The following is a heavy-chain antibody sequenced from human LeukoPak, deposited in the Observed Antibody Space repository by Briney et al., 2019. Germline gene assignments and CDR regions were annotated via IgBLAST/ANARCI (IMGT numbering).Heavy chain of an antibody. J-gene: IGHJ4*02. CDR3: ARGRVAGD. D-gene: IGHD6-19*01. V-gene: IGHV4-39*01. Sequence: PSETLSLTCTVSGGSISSSSYYWGWIRQPPGKGLEWIGSIYYSGSTYYNPSLKSRVTISVDTSKNQFSLKLSSVTAADTAVYYCARGRVAGDWGQGTLVTVSS. CDR1: GGSISSSSYY. CDR2: IYYSGST.